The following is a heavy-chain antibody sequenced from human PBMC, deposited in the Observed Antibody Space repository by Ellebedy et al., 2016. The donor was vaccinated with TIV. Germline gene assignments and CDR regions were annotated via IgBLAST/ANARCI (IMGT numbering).Heavy chain of an antibody. V-gene: IGHV3-33*01. Sequence: GESLKISCAASGFTFSTYVMHLVRPAPGKGLEWVAVIWSDGTNKYYADSVKGRFTVSRDISKNTVYLQMTSLRAEDTAMYYCARDDGSEGALGYWGRGTLVTVSS. J-gene: IGHJ4*02. CDR2: IWSDGTNK. D-gene: IGHD3-10*01. CDR1: GFTFSTYV. CDR3: ARDDGSEGALGY.